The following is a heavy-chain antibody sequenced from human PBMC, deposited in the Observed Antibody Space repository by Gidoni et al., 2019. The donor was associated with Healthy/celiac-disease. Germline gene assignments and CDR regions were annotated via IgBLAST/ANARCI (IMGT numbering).Heavy chain of an antibody. J-gene: IGHJ6*02. V-gene: IGHV3-13*01. CDR2: IGTAGDT. Sequence: EVQLVVSGGGLVQPGGALRLYCAASGFAFSRYDLHWVRQATGKGLEWVSAIGTAGDTYYPGSVKGRFTISRENAKNSLYLQMNSLRAGDTAVYYCARGIAAPKPYYGMDVWGQGTTVTVSS. CDR3: ARGIAAPKPYYGMDV. CDR1: GFAFSRYD. D-gene: IGHD6-6*01.